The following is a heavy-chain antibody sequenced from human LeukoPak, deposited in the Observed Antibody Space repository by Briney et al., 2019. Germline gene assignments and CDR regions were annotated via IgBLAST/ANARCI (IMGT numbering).Heavy chain of an antibody. CDR1: GGLFSGYN. CDR3: ARGIGHCTTTSCYVRWDYGIDV. CDR2: INHSGST. Sequence: SETLSLTCAVYGGLFSGYNWNWIRQPSGKGLEWIVEINHSGSTNNKPSLKSRVTISEDTSKNQFSLRLSSVTAADTAVYYCARGIGHCTTTSCYVRWDYGIDVWGQGTTVTVSS. J-gene: IGHJ6*02. D-gene: IGHD2-2*01. V-gene: IGHV4-34*01.